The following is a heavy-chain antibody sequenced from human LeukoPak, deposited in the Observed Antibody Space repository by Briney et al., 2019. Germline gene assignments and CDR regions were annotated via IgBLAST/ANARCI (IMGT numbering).Heavy chain of an antibody. D-gene: IGHD1-7*01. Sequence: PGGSLRLSCAASGFTFSSYAMSWVRQAPGKGLEWVSAISGSGGSTYYADSVKGRFTISRDNSKNTLYLQMNSLRAEDTAVYYCATPIFPKRPGITGTSPTGGSVDYWGQGTLVTVSS. CDR2: ISGSGGST. J-gene: IGHJ4*02. CDR3: ATPIFPKRPGITGTSPTGGSVDY. V-gene: IGHV3-23*01. CDR1: GFTFSSYA.